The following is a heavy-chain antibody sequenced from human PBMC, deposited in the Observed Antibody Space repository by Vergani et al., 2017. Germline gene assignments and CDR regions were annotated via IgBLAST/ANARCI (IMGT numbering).Heavy chain of an antibody. Sequence: QVQLKESGPGVVKPSETLSLTCTVSGGSIGSYYWSWIRQPPAEGLEWVGYIYFSGSTNYNPSLNSRVTISLDTSKNQISLKLSSVTAADTAVYYCAREGSTGFKYEANNWFDPWGQGTLVTVSS. CDR3: AREGSTGFKYEANNWFDP. CDR2: IYFSGST. D-gene: IGHD1-1*01. J-gene: IGHJ5*02. CDR1: GGSIGSYY. V-gene: IGHV4-59*01.